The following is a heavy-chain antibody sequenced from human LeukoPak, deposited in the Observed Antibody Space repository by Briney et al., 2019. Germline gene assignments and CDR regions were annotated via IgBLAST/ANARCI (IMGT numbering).Heavy chain of an antibody. V-gene: IGHV3-7*01. CDR3: ARVSHYDILTGYYLGY. Sequence: GGSLRLSCAASGFTFSSYWMSWVRQAPGKGLEWVANIKQDGSEKYYVDSVKGRFTISRDNAKNSLYLQMNSLRAEDTAVYYCARVSHYDILTGYYLGYWGQGTLVTVSS. CDR1: GFTFSSYW. CDR2: IKQDGSEK. D-gene: IGHD3-9*01. J-gene: IGHJ4*02.